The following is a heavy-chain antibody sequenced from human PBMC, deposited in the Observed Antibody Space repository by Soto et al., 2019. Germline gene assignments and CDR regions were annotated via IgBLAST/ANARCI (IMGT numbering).Heavy chain of an antibody. Sequence: QVQLQESGPGLVKPSETLSLTCTVSGGSISSYYWSWIRQPPGKGLELIGYIYYSGSTNYNPSLTSRVTISVDTSKNQFSLKLSSVTAADTAVYYCARAGTTMVRGVISGWFDPWGQGTLVTVSS. CDR2: IYYSGST. CDR1: GGSISSYY. V-gene: IGHV4-59*01. CDR3: ARAGTTMVRGVISGWFDP. J-gene: IGHJ5*02. D-gene: IGHD3-10*01.